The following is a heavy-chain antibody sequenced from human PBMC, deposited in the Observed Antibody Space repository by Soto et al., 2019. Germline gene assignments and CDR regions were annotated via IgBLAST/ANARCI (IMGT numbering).Heavy chain of an antibody. CDR3: ARADYYDSSGYWYS. CDR1: GFTFSSYG. V-gene: IGHV3-33*01. D-gene: IGHD3-22*01. Sequence: QVQLVESGGGVVQPGRFLRLSCAASGFTFSSYGMHWVRQAPGKGLEWVAVIWYDGSNKYYADSVKGRFTISRDNSKNTLYLQMNSLRAEDTAVYYCARADYYDSSGYWYSWGQGTLVTVSS. CDR2: IWYDGSNK. J-gene: IGHJ4*02.